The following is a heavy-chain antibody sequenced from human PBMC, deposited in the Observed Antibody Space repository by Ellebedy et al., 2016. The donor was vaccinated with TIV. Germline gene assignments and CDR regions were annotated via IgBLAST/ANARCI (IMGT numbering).Heavy chain of an antibody. J-gene: IGHJ3*02. CDR1: GFTFSNYA. D-gene: IGHD3-22*01. CDR2: IDSNSDSI. CDR3: ASPYDSSGYYYGAFHI. Sequence: PGGSLRLSCAASGFTFSNYAMSWVRQAPGKGLEWVLFIDSNSDSINYADSVEGRFTISRDNARNSLYLQMNSLRAEDTAVYYCASPYDSSGYYYGAFHIWGQGTMVTVSS. V-gene: IGHV3-21*01.